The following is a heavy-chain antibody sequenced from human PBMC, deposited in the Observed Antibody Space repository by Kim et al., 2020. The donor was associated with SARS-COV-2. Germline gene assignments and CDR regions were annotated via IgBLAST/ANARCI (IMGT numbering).Heavy chain of an antibody. CDR3: ARGMQQLVLASGFNY. Sequence: GGSLRLSCGASGFTFSSYWMSWVRQAPGKGLEWVANIKQGGSEKYYVDSVKGRFTISRDNAKNSLYLQMNSLRAEDTAVYYCARGMQQLVLASGFNYWGQGTLVTVSS. D-gene: IGHD6-13*01. V-gene: IGHV3-7*03. CDR1: GFTFSSYW. CDR2: IKQGGSEK. J-gene: IGHJ4*02.